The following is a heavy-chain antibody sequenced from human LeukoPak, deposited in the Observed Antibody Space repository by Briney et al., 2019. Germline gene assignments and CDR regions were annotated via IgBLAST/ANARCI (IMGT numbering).Heavy chain of an antibody. J-gene: IGHJ4*02. Sequence: SETLSLTCTVSGGSISSGDHYWSWIRQPPGKGLEWIGYIYYSGSTYYNPSLKSRVTISVDTSKNQFSLKLSSVTAADTAVYYCARYYDSSQGIDYWGQGTLVTVSS. D-gene: IGHD3-22*01. CDR1: GGSISSGDHY. V-gene: IGHV4-30-4*01. CDR3: ARYYDSSQGIDY. CDR2: IYYSGST.